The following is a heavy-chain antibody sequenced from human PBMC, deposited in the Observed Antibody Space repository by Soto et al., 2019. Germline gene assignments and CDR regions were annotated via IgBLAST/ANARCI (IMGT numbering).Heavy chain of an antibody. CDR3: AREGRPGRVGRNVTVTSDAFNI. CDR2: VNPGPGGA. J-gene: IGHJ3*02. Sequence: ASVKVSCKASGYSFTSYFIHWVRQAPGQGLEWMGVVNPGPGGASYAPKFQGRLSMTRDTSTSTVRMELRSLKSEDSAVYYCAREGRPGRVGRNVTVTSDAFNIWGQGTVVTVSS. V-gene: IGHV1-46*01. CDR1: GYSFTSYF. D-gene: IGHD2-21*02.